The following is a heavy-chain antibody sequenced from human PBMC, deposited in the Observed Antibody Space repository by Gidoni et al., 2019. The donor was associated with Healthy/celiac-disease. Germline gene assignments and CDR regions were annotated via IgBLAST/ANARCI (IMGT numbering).Heavy chain of an antibody. CDR3: ARDLLWFGFDP. CDR2: IKQDGSEK. CDR1: GFTFSSYW. J-gene: IGHJ5*02. V-gene: IGHV3-7*05. Sequence: EVQLVESGGGLVQPGGSLRLSCADSGFTFSSYWMSWVRQAPGKGLEWVANIKQDGSEKYYVDSVKGRFTISRDNAKNSLYLQMNSLRAEDTAVYYCARDLLWFGFDPWGQGTLVTVSS. D-gene: IGHD3-10*01.